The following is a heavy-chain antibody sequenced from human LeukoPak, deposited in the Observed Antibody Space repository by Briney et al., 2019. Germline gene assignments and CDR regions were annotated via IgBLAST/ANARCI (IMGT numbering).Heavy chain of an antibody. CDR1: GGSISSSSYY. V-gene: IGHV4-39*01. J-gene: IGHJ4*02. CDR2: IYYSGST. CDR3: ARQKSGGSCYSDY. Sequence: SETLSLTCTVSGGSISSSSYYWGCIRQPPGKGLEWIGSIYYSGSTYYNPSLKSRVTISVDTSKNQFSLKLSSVTAADTAVYYCARQKSGGSCYSDYWAREPWSPSPQ. D-gene: IGHD2-15*01.